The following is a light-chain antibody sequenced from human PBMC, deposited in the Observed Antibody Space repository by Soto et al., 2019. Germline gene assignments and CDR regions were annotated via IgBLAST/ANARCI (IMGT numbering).Light chain of an antibody. V-gene: IGKV1-12*01. Sequence: DIQMTQSPSSVSASVGDRVTITCRASQGVSNWLAWCQQKPGKAPKLLIYAASTLRSGVPSRFRGSGSGTDFTFTISSLQPEDFATYYCQQANSFPYTFGQGTKLEIK. CDR1: QGVSNW. J-gene: IGKJ2*01. CDR3: QQANSFPYT. CDR2: AAS.